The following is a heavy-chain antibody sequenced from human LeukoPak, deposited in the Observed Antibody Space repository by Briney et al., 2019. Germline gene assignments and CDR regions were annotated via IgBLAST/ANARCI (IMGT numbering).Heavy chain of an antibody. D-gene: IGHD4-23*01. CDR2: INRSAST. J-gene: IGHJ1*01. Sequence: PSETLSLTCVLYGGSSTNYFWSWIRQPPGKGLEWIGEINRSASTNYNPSLKSRVTISIDTSKNQFSLKLSSVTAADTAVYYCARYLDYGGNSRVFQHWGQGTLVTVSS. CDR1: GGSSTNYF. V-gene: IGHV4-34*01. CDR3: ARYLDYGGNSRVFQH.